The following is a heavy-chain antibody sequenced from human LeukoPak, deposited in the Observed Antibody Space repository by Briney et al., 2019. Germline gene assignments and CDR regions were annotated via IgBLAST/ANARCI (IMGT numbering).Heavy chain of an antibody. CDR3: ARFLDDFDI. Sequence: SETLSLTCTVSGGSISSSSYYWGWIRQPPGKGRECIGSIYYSGSTYYNPYVKSRVTISVDTSKNQFSLKLSSVTAADTAVYYCARFLDDFDIWGQGTMVTVSS. D-gene: IGHD3-3*01. CDR2: IYYSGST. CDR1: GGSISSSSYY. V-gene: IGHV4-39*01. J-gene: IGHJ3*02.